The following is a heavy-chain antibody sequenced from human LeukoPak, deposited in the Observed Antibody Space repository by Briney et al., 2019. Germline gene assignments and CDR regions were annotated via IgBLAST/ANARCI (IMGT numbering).Heavy chain of an antibody. D-gene: IGHD3-10*01. CDR2: IYTSGST. Sequence: SETLSLTCTVSGGSISSYYWSWIRQPAGKGLEWIGRIYTSGSTNYNPSLKSRVTMSVDTSKNQFSLKLSSVTAADTAVYYCARHYGSGSYYNLYYYYYYMDVWGKGTTVTISS. CDR3: ARHYGSGSYYNLYYYYYYMDV. CDR1: GGSISSYY. J-gene: IGHJ6*03. V-gene: IGHV4-4*07.